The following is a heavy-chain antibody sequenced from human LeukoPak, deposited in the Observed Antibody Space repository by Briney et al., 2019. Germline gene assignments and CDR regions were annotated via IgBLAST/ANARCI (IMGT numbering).Heavy chain of an antibody. CDR1: GFTFSSYA. CDR2: ISGSGGST. D-gene: IGHD3-10*01. V-gene: IGHV3-23*01. CDR3: AKDQAKYYGSGSYSPFHYYYYYGMDV. Sequence: GGSLRLSCAASGFTFSSYAMSWVRQAPRKGLEWVSAISGSGGSTYYADSVEGRFTISRDNSKNTLYLQMNSLRAEDTAVYYCAKDQAKYYGSGSYSPFHYYYYYGMDVWGKGTTVTVSS. J-gene: IGHJ6*04.